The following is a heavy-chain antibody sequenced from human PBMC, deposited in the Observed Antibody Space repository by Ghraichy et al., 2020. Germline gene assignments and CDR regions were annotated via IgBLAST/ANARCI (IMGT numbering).Heavy chain of an antibody. V-gene: IGHV3-48*02. Sequence: GGSLRLSCAASGFTFSSYSMNWVRQAPGKGLEWVSYISSSSSTIYYADSVKGRFTISRDNAKNSLYLQMNSLRDEDTAVYYCARDNENEWLLGFYYYGMDVWGQGTTVTVSS. CDR1: GFTFSSYS. J-gene: IGHJ6*02. CDR2: ISSSSSTI. D-gene: IGHD3-3*01. CDR3: ARDNENEWLLGFYYYGMDV.